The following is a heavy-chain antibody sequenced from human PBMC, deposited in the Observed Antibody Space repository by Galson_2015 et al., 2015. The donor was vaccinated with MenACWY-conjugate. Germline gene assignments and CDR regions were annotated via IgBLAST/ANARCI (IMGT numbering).Heavy chain of an antibody. D-gene: IGHD4-17*01. CDR2: IRYDGSNK. V-gene: IGHV3-30*02. CDR3: AKHTAGDY. CDR1: GFTFSSYS. J-gene: IGHJ4*02. Sequence: SLRLSCAASGFTFSSYSMNWVRQAPGKGLEWVAFIRYDGSNKYYADSVKGRFTISRDNSKNTLYLQMNSLRGEDTAVYYCAKHTAGDYWGQGTLVTVSS.